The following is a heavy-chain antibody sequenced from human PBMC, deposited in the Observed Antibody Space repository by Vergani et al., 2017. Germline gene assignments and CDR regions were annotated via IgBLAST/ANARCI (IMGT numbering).Heavy chain of an antibody. CDR1: GYSISSGYY. J-gene: IGHJ4*02. D-gene: IGHD6-19*01. Sequence: QVQLQESGPGLVKPSETLSLTCTVSGYSISSGYYWGWIRQPPGKGLEWIGSIYHSGSTYYNPSLKSRVTISVDTSKNQFSLKLSSLTAADTAVYYWARDQEAGGDYVDYWGQGTLVTVSS. V-gene: IGHV4-38-2*02. CDR3: ARDQEAGGDYVDY. CDR2: IYHSGST.